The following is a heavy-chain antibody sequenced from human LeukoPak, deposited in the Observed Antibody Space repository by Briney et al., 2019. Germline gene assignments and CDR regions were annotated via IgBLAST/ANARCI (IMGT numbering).Heavy chain of an antibody. Sequence: PGGSLRLSCAASGFTFSSYSMNWVRQAPGKGLEWVSYISSSSSTIYYADSVKGRFTISRDNAKNSLYLQMNSLRAEDTAVYYCAKDRVYSGALYGMDVWGQGTTVTVSS. J-gene: IGHJ6*02. CDR1: GFTFSSYS. CDR3: AKDRVYSGALYGMDV. V-gene: IGHV3-48*04. D-gene: IGHD2-15*01. CDR2: ISSSSSTI.